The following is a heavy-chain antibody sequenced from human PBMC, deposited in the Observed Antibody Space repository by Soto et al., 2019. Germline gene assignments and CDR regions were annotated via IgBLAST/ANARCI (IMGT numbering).Heavy chain of an antibody. J-gene: IGHJ4*02. CDR2: ISSSGAFK. V-gene: IGHV3-21*01. D-gene: IGHD2-15*01. CDR3: ARDPPHGGTSSWDADS. Sequence: GGSLRLSCEASGFIFTTNSMNWVRQVPGKGLQWLSSISSSGAFKSYGDSVKGRFTISRDNAKNSLFLQMNNLSGEDTGLYYCARDPPHGGTSSWDADSWGPGTLVTVSS. CDR1: GFIFTTNS.